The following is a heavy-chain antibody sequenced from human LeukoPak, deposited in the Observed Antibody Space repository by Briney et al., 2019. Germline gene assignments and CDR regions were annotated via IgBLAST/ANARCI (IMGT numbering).Heavy chain of an antibody. Sequence: GGSLRLSCTASGFIFSNHGMNWVRQAPGKGLEWVANIKQDGSEKDYVDSVKGRFTISRDNAKNSLYLQMNSLRAEDTAVYFCARDRNSDFWSGYYTNYFDYWGQGTLVTVSS. D-gene: IGHD3-3*01. CDR3: ARDRNSDFWSGYYTNYFDY. CDR2: IKQDGSEK. CDR1: GFIFSNHG. V-gene: IGHV3-7*01. J-gene: IGHJ4*02.